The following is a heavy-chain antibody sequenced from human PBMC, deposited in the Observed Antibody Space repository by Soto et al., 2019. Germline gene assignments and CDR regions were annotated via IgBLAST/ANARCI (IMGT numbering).Heavy chain of an antibody. CDR2: LYTGGSA. Sequence: SETLSLTCTVSGGSISSYYWSWIRQPAGKGLEWIGRLYTGGSANYNPSLKNRVTMSADTSKNQFSLKLTSVTAADTAVYYCARVGICSGGSCLFDYWGQGTLVTAPQ. CDR1: GGSISSYY. CDR3: ARVGICSGGSCLFDY. J-gene: IGHJ4*02. V-gene: IGHV4-4*07. D-gene: IGHD2-15*01.